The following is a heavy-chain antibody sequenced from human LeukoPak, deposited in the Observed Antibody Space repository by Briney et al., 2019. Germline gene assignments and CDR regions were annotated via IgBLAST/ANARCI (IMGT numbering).Heavy chain of an antibody. CDR2: IYYSGST. D-gene: IGHD3-9*01. J-gene: IGHJ5*02. Sequence: PSETLSLTCTASGGSISSYYWSWIRQPPGKGLEWIGYIYYSGSTNYNPSLKSRVTISVDTSKNQFSLKLSSVTAADTAVYYCARAELRYFDWLSSPHNWFDPWGQGTLVTVSS. CDR3: ARAELRYFDWLSSPHNWFDP. CDR1: GGSISSYY. V-gene: IGHV4-59*01.